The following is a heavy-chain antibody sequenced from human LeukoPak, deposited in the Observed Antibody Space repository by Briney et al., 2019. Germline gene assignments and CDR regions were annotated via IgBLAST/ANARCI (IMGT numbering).Heavy chain of an antibody. CDR3: ARGVLLWFGELF. J-gene: IGHJ4*02. CDR2: MNPNSGNT. D-gene: IGHD3-10*01. CDR1: GYTFTSYD. V-gene: IGHV1-8*01. Sequence: ASVKVSCKASGYTFTSYDINWVRQATGQGLEWMGWMNPNSGNTGYAQKFQGRVTMTRNTSISTAYMELSSLRSEDTAVYYCARGVLLWFGELFWGQGTLVTVSS.